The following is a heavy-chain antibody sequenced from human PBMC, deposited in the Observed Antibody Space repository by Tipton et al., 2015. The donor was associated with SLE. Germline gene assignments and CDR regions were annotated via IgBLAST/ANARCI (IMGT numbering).Heavy chain of an antibody. J-gene: IGHJ5*02. V-gene: IGHV4-34*01. CDR1: GGSFSGYY. CDR2: INHSGST. D-gene: IGHD1-26*01. Sequence: GLVKPSETLSLTCAVYGGSFSGYYWSWIRQPPGKGLEWIGEINHSGSTNYNPSLKSRVTMSVDTSKNQFSLKLSSVTAADTAVYYCARDYRGLGATTWFDPWGQGTLVTVSS. CDR3: ARDYRGLGATTWFDP.